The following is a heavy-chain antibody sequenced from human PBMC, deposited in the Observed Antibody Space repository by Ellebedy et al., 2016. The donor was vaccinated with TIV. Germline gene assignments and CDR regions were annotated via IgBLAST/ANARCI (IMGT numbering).Heavy chain of an antibody. J-gene: IGHJ4*02. CDR2: IFPGDSHT. V-gene: IGHV5-51*01. Sequence: GESLKISYKGSGYSFTSYWIGWVRQMPGKGLGWMAIIFPGDSHTTYSPSFQCQVTISADKSISTAYLQGSSLKASDTDMYHCARGPGGEGLKFDYWGQGTLVTVSS. CDR1: GYSFTSYW. CDR3: ARGPGGEGLKFDY. D-gene: IGHD3-10*01.